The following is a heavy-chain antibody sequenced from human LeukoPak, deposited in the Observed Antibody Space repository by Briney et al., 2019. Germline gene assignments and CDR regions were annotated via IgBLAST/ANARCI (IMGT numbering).Heavy chain of an antibody. Sequence: GGSLRLSCAASGFTFSSYSMNWVRQAPGKGLEWVSSISSSSSYIYYADSVKGRFTISRDNAKNSLYLQMNSLGAEDTAVYYCARGLFYYYDSSGYDYWGQGTLVTVSS. CDR2: ISSSSSYI. V-gene: IGHV3-21*01. CDR3: ARGLFYYYDSSGYDY. J-gene: IGHJ4*02. CDR1: GFTFSSYS. D-gene: IGHD3-22*01.